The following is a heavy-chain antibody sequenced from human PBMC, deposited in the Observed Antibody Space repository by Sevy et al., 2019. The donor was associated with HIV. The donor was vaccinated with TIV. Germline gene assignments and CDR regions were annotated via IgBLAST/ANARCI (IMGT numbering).Heavy chain of an antibody. J-gene: IGHJ4*02. Sequence: ASVKVSCKVSGHTLNTLSMHWVRQAPGKGLEWMGSFDPEDGETIYAPKFQGRLTMTEDTATDTAYMDLSSLRAEDTAVYYCATTKDYYESSGSPFDHWGQGTLVTVSS. CDR2: FDPEDGET. V-gene: IGHV1-24*01. D-gene: IGHD3-22*01. CDR1: GHTLNTLS. CDR3: ATTKDYYESSGSPFDH.